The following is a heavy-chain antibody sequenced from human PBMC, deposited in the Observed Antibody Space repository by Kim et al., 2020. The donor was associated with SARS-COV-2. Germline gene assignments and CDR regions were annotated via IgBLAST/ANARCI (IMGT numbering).Heavy chain of an antibody. CDR3: ARDSYYYDSSGSGGGY. CDR2: ISYDGSNK. V-gene: IGHV3-30*04. Sequence: GGSLRLSCAASGFTFSSYAMHWVRQAPGKGLEWVAVISYDGSNKYYADSVKGRFTISRDNSKNTLYLQMNSLRAEDTAVYYCARDSYYYDSSGSGGGYWGQGTLVTVSS. D-gene: IGHD3-22*01. CDR1: GFTFSSYA. J-gene: IGHJ4*02.